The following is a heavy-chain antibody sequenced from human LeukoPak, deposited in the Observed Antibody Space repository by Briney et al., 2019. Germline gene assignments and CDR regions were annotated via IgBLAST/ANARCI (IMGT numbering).Heavy chain of an antibody. CDR1: GFTFSSYA. D-gene: IGHD1-14*01. V-gene: IGHV3-64*01. CDR2: ISSNGGST. Sequence: TGGSLRLSCAASGFTFSSYAMHWVRQAPGKGLEYVSAISSNGGSTYYANSVKGRFTTSRDNSKNTLYLQMGSLRAEDMAVYYCARSDSGSGDYWGQGTLVTVSS. J-gene: IGHJ4*02. CDR3: ARSDSGSGDY.